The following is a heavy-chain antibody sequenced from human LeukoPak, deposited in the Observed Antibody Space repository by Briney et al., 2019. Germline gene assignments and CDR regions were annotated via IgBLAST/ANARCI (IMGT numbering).Heavy chain of an antibody. D-gene: IGHD3-3*01. Sequence: SQTLSLTCAVSGGSISSGGYSWSWIRQPPGKGLEWIGYIYHSGSTYYNPSLKSRVAISVDRSKNQFSLKLSSVTAADTAVYYCARVFGFTILDGWTYYYYYGMDVWGQGTAVTVSS. CDR2: IYHSGST. CDR1: GGSISSGGYS. V-gene: IGHV4-30-2*01. J-gene: IGHJ6*02. CDR3: ARVFGFTILDGWTYYYYYGMDV.